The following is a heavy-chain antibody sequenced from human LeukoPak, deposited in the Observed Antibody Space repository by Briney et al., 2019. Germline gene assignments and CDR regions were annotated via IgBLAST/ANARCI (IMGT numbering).Heavy chain of an antibody. D-gene: IGHD3-10*01. V-gene: IGHV3-30*18. CDR2: MSYDGSNK. J-gene: IGHJ4*02. CDR1: GFTFSSYG. CDR3: AKDRGYYYGSGNYSSYFDY. Sequence: GGSPRLSCAASGFTFSSYGMHWVRQAPGKGLEWVAVMSYDGSNKYYADSVKGRFTISRDNSKNTLYLQMNSLRAEDTAVYYCAKDRGYYYGSGNYSSYFDYWGQGTLVTVSS.